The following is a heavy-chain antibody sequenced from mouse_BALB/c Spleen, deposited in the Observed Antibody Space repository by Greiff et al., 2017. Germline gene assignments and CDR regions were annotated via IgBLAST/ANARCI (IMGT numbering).Heavy chain of an antibody. CDR3: ARGDGNYNGADWYFDV. Sequence: EVQLQQTGPELVKPGASVKISCKASGYSFTDYIMLWVKQSHGKSLEWIGNINPYYGSTSYNLKFKGKATLTVDKSSSTAYMQLNSLTSEDSAVYYCARGDGNYNGADWYFDVWGAGTTVTVSS. J-gene: IGHJ1*01. CDR2: INPYYGST. D-gene: IGHD2-1*01. V-gene: IGHV1-39*01. CDR1: GYSFTDYI.